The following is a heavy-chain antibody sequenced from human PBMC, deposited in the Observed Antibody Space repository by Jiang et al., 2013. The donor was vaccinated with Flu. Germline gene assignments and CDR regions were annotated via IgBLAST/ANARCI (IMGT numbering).Heavy chain of an antibody. CDR3: LRLASTATILSWLDP. V-gene: IGHV4-39*01. CDR2: IYYSGST. Sequence: GSGLVKPSETLSLTCNVSGDSISSSTYYWGWIRQPPGKGLEWIGSIYYSGSTYYNPSLKSRVTITVDTSKNQFSLKLSSVTAADTAVYYCLRLASTATILSWLDPWGQGTLVTVSS. CDR1: GDSISSSTYY. J-gene: IGHJ5*02. D-gene: IGHD5-24*01.